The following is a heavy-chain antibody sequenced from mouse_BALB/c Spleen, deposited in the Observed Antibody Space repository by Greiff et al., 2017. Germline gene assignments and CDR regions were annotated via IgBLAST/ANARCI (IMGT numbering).Heavy chain of an antibody. CDR1: GYTFTSYT. Sequence: VKLQQSGAELARPGASVKMSCKASGYTFTSYTMHWVKQRPGQGLEWIGYINPSSGYTNYNQKFKDKATLTADKSSSTAYMQLSSLTSEDSAVYYCARAGRDAMDYWGQGTSVTVSS. J-gene: IGHJ4*01. CDR3: ARAGRDAMDY. V-gene: IGHV1-4*01. CDR2: INPSSGYT.